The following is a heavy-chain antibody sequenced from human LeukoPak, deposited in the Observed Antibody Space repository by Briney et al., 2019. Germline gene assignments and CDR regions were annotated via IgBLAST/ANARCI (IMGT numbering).Heavy chain of an antibody. D-gene: IGHD6-19*01. CDR1: GASISRYF. V-gene: IGHV4-4*07. Sequence: SETLSLTCTVSGASISRYFWSWIRQPAGKGLEWIGHIYTRGSTKYNPSLKSRVTMSIDTSKNQFSLNLYSVTAADTAVYYCATNYTAVSAFDSWGQGTLVTVSS. J-gene: IGHJ4*02. CDR2: IYTRGST. CDR3: ATNYTAVSAFDS.